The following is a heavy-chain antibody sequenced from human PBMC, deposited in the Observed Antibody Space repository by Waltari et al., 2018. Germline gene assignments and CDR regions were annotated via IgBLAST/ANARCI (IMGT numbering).Heavy chain of an antibody. D-gene: IGHD6-13*01. Sequence: QLQLRESGPGLLKPSETLSLTCSVSGDSIGSGYYYWGWIRQAPGKGLEWLGSSYFAGSTYYNPSLKRRRTISVDTSKNQFSLRLSSVTAADTAVYYCAREVGGSSWSTTPRGDAFDIWGQGTMVTVSS. CDR2: SYFAGST. CDR1: GDSIGSGYYY. V-gene: IGHV4-39*07. CDR3: AREVGGSSWSTTPRGDAFDI. J-gene: IGHJ3*02.